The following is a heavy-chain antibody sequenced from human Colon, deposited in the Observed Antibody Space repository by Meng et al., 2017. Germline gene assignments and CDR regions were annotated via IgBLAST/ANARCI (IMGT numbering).Heavy chain of an antibody. CDR1: GGSFSGYY. D-gene: IGHD6-19*01. Sequence: VPLQQRGSGLLKPSETLSLTCSVYGGSFSGYYWSWIRQPPGKGLEWIGEINHSGSTNYNPSLKSRVTISVNTSKNQFSLKLSSVTAADTAVYYCARERLSSGWYGGRWFDPWGQGTLVTVSS. J-gene: IGHJ5*02. CDR3: ARERLSSGWYGGRWFDP. CDR2: INHSGST. V-gene: IGHV4-34*01.